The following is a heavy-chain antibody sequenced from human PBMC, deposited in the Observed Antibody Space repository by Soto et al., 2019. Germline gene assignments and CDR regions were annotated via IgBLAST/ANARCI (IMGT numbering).Heavy chain of an antibody. CDR2: VFPLFGRA. V-gene: IGHV1-69*13. J-gene: IGHJ6*02. Sequence: GASVKVSCKASGGTFSSYAISWVRQAPGQGLEWMGGVFPLFGRAHYAQKVQGRVTITADESTSTAYMELSSLRSEDTAVYYCARGPAQYHYVWGSYRFMDVWGQGTTVTVSS. CDR3: ARGPAQYHYVWGSYRFMDV. D-gene: IGHD3-16*02. CDR1: GGTFSSYA.